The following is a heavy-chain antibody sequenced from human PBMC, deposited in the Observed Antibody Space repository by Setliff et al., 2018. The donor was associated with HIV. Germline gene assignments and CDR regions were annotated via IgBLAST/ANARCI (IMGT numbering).Heavy chain of an antibody. CDR2: IQSGGIM. J-gene: IGHJ3*01. CDR3: AKLDYYDYSGSWARKVAIDF. V-gene: IGHV3-23*01. CDR1: GLTLSNSA. D-gene: IGHD3-22*01. Sequence: GGSLRLSCAASGLTLSNSAMTWVRQRPGRGLEWVSLIQSGGIMYYADSVKGRFTISRDNSNNTLSLQMSSLRAEDTALYYCAKLDYYDYSGSWARKVAIDFWGRGTMVTFSS.